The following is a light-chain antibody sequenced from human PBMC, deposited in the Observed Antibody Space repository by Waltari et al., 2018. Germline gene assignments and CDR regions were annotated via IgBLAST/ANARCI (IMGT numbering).Light chain of an antibody. CDR2: ASS. J-gene: IGKJ4*01. V-gene: IGKV1-9*01. CDR1: QVISSD. Sequence: IPLTPSPSSMSASVGDRVTITCRASQVISSDLPWYQQKPGKAPKLLISASSTLQSGVPPRFSGSGSGTDFTLTISSLQPEDFATYYCQQLYSYPITFGGGTKVEIK. CDR3: QQLYSYPIT.